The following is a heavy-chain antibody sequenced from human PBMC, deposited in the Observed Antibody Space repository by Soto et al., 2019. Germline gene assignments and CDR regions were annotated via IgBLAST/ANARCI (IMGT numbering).Heavy chain of an antibody. J-gene: IGHJ4*02. Sequence: HPGGSLRLSCAASGFTFSSYAMSWVRQAPGKGLEWVSAISGSGGSTYYADSVKGRFTISRDNSKNTLYLQMNSLRAEDTAVYYCAKADRGGVVVAATEGPLYYFDYWGQGTLVTVSS. CDR3: AKADRGGVVVAATEGPLYYFDY. V-gene: IGHV3-23*01. CDR2: ISGSGGST. D-gene: IGHD2-15*01. CDR1: GFTFSSYA.